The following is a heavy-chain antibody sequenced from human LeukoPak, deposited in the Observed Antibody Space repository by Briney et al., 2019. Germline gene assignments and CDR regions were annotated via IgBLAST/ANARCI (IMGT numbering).Heavy chain of an antibody. CDR2: IRWNSGSI. CDR1: GFTFDDYA. CDR3: AKDYSYGSGTSDAFDI. J-gene: IGHJ3*02. V-gene: IGHV3-9*01. Sequence: GGSLRLSCAASGFTFDDYAMHWVRHAPGKGLEWVSGIRWNSGSIGYADSVKGRFTISRDNAKNSLYLQMNSLRAEDTALYYCAKDYSYGSGTSDAFDIWGQGTMVTVSS. D-gene: IGHD3-10*01.